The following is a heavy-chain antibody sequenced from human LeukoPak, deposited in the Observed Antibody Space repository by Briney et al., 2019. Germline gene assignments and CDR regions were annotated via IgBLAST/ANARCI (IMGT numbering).Heavy chain of an antibody. CDR2: INHSGST. J-gene: IGHJ6*03. CDR3: ARSFGTTVTTGYYYYMDV. Sequence: SETLSLTCAVYGGSFNGYYWSWIRQPPGKGLEWIGEINHSGSTNYNPSLKSRVTISVDTSKNQFSLKLSSVTAADAAVYYCARSFGTTVTTGYYYYMDVWGKGTMVTVSS. V-gene: IGHV4-34*01. D-gene: IGHD4-17*01. CDR1: GGSFNGYY.